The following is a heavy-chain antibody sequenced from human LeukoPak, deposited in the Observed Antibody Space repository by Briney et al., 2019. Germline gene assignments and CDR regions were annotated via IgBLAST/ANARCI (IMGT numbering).Heavy chain of an antibody. CDR3: ARRMSTAHALDI. J-gene: IGHJ3*02. V-gene: IGHV3-53*01. CDR1: GFTVSTNY. CDR2: IYSGGST. D-gene: IGHD5-18*01. Sequence: GGSLRLSCAASGFTVSTNYMSWVRQAPGKGLEWVSVIYSGGSTYYADSVKGRFTISRDNLKNTLDLKMNSLRAEDTAVYYCARRMSTAHALDIWGQGTKVTVSS.